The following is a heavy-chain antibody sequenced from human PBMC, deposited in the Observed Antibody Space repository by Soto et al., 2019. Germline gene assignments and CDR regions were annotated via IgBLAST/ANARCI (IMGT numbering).Heavy chain of an antibody. CDR1: GYTFTAYY. CDR2: INPNSGVA. J-gene: IGHJ6*02. Sequence: QVQLVQSGAEVEKPGASVKVSCTTSGYTFTAYYIHWVRQAPGQGLEWMGWINPNSGVANYAQNFQGRVTMTRDTSISTVYMELSKMRSEDTTVYYCARQGSGSEYPQYFYYGMDVWGQGTTVAASS. V-gene: IGHV1-2*02. CDR3: ARQGSGSEYPQYFYYGMDV. D-gene: IGHD5-12*01.